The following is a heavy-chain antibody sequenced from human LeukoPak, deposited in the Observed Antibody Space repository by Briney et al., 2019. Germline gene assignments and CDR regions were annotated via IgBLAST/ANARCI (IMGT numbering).Heavy chain of an antibody. CDR2: ISYDGSNK. CDR1: GFTFSSYG. Sequence: GGSLRLSCAASGFTFSSYGMHWVRQAPGKGLEWVAVISYDGSNKYYADSVKGRFTISRDNSKNTLYLQMNSLRAEDTAVYYCANGDTAILHWGRGTLVTVSS. CDR3: ANGDTAILH. J-gene: IGHJ4*02. D-gene: IGHD5-18*01. V-gene: IGHV3-30*18.